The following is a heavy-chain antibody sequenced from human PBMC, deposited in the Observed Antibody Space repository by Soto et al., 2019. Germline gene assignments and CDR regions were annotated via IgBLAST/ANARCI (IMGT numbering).Heavy chain of an antibody. CDR2: ISAYNGNT. Sequence: ASVKVSCKASGYTFTSYGISWVRQAPGQGLGWMGWISAYNGNTNYAQKLQGRVTMTTDTSTSTAYMELRSLRSDDTAVYYCARDRLVYYDSSGYYSHTFPDAFDICGKGTMVTVSS. V-gene: IGHV1-18*01. CDR1: GYTFTSYG. D-gene: IGHD3-22*01. CDR3: ARDRLVYYDSSGYYSHTFPDAFDI. J-gene: IGHJ3*02.